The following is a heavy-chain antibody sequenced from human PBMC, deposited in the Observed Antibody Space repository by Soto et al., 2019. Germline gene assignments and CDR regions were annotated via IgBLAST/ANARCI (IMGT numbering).Heavy chain of an antibody. J-gene: IGHJ4*02. CDR3: ARGVVPGIAVAGTPHFDY. V-gene: IGHV1-46*01. Sequence: GASLKVSCKASGYTFTSYYMHWVRQAPGQGLEWMGIINPSGGSTSYAQKFQGRVTMTRDTSTSTVYMELSSLRSEDTAVYYCARGVVPGIAVAGTPHFDYWGQGTLVTV. CDR1: GYTFTSYY. D-gene: IGHD6-19*01. CDR2: INPSGGST.